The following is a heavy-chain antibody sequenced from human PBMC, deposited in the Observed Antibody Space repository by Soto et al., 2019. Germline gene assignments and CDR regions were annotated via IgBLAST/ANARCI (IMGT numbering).Heavy chain of an antibody. J-gene: IGHJ6*02. Sequence: QVQLQESGPELVKPSETLSLTCTVSGGSISSYYWSWIRQPPGKGLEWIGYIYYSGSTNYNPSLKSRVTISVDTSKNQFSLKLSSVTAADTAVYYCAREGLTGTIGLYYYYGMDVWGQGTTVTVSS. CDR3: AREGLTGTIGLYYYYGMDV. D-gene: IGHD1-7*01. V-gene: IGHV4-59*01. CDR1: GGSISSYY. CDR2: IYYSGST.